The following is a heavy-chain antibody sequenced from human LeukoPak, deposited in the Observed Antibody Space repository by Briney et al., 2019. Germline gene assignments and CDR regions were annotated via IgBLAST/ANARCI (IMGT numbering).Heavy chain of an antibody. CDR1: GFTVSGNY. D-gene: IGHD6-19*01. J-gene: IGHJ6*02. V-gene: IGHV3-66*01. CDR3: HSGWYPSLYDYYGMDV. CDR2: IYSGGST. Sequence: GGSLRLSCAASGFTVSGNYMRWVRQAPGKGLEWVSVIYSGGSTYYADSVKGRFTISRDNSKNTLYLQMNSLRAEDTAVYYCHSGWYPSLYDYYGMDVWGQGTTVTVSS.